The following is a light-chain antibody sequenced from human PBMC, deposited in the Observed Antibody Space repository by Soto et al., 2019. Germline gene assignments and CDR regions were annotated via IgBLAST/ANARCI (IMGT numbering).Light chain of an antibody. J-gene: IGKJ1*01. V-gene: IGKV1-5*03. CDR1: QSIRVW. CDR2: KAS. Sequence: DIQMTQSPSILSASVGDRVTITCRASQSIRVWLAWYQQKAGKAPNLLIYKASRLESGVPSRFSGSGSETEFTLTISGLQPGDSATYYCQQYNSYSPTFGQGTKVEVK. CDR3: QQYNSYSPT.